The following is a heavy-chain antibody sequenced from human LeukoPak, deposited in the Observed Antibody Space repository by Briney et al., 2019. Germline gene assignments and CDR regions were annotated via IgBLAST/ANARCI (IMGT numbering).Heavy chain of an antibody. CDR3: ARAVEAIFGVVEPYYYYMDV. D-gene: IGHD3-3*01. CDR1: GYTFTSYG. CDR2: ISAYNGNT. Sequence: ASVKVSCKASGYTFTSYGISWATQAPGQGLEEMGWISAYNGNTNYAQKLQGRVTMTTDTSTSTAYMELRSLRSDDTAVYYCARAVEAIFGVVEPYYYYMDVWGKGTTVTVSS. V-gene: IGHV1-18*01. J-gene: IGHJ6*03.